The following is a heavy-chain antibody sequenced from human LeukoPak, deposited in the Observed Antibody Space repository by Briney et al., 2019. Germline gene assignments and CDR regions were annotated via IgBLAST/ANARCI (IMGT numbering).Heavy chain of an antibody. Sequence: GGSLRLSCAASGFTFTNYGMHWVRQAPGKGLEWVSYITDSGRSMYYTDSVKGRFTISRDNSKNSLYLQMNNLRDEDTAVYYCARDLAVAGYWGQGTLVTVSS. CDR3: ARDLAVAGY. CDR2: ITDSGRSM. V-gene: IGHV3-48*02. D-gene: IGHD6-19*01. J-gene: IGHJ4*02. CDR1: GFTFTNYG.